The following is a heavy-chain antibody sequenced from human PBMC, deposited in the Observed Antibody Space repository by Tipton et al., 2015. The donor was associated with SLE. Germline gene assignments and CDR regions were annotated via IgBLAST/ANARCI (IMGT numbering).Heavy chain of an antibody. V-gene: IGHV4-31*11. Sequence: TLSLTCAVYGGSFSSGGYWWSWIRQHPEKGLEWIGYIYYSGSTSSYKSSLKSRITISVDTSKNQFSLKLSSVTAADTAVYYCARTLRGGSSDYWGQGTLVTVSA. D-gene: IGHD2-15*01. J-gene: IGHJ4*02. CDR3: ARTLRGGSSDY. CDR1: GGSFSSGGYW. CDR2: IYYSGSTS.